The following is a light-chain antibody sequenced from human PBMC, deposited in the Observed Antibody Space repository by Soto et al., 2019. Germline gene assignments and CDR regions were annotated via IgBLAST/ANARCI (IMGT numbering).Light chain of an antibody. CDR3: SSYGGTNNFFV. CDR2: EVT. CDR1: SSDIGAYNY. Sequence: QSALTQPPSASGSPGQSVTISCTGTSSDIGAYNYVSWYQQHPGKAPKLMIYEVTKRPSGVPDRFSGSKAGNTASLTVSGLQCEDEADYYCSSYGGTNNFFVFGTGTKLTVL. V-gene: IGLV2-8*01. J-gene: IGLJ1*01.